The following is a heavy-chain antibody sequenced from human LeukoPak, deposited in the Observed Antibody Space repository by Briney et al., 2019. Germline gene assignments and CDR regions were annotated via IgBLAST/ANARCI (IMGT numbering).Heavy chain of an antibody. CDR1: AFSFSNFE. D-gene: IGHD2-15*01. CDR2: ISGGGGTI. Sequence: QPGGSLRLSCAASAFSFSNFEMNWVRQTPGRGLEWVSYISGGGGTIYYADSVKGRFPISRDNAKNSLYLQMNTLTAEDTAVYYCARVSCSGGNCFCDYWGQGTLVTVSS. V-gene: IGHV3-48*03. J-gene: IGHJ4*02. CDR3: ARVSCSGGNCFCDY.